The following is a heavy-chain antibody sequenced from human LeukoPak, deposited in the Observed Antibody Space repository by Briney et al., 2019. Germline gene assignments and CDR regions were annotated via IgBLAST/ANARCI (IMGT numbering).Heavy chain of an antibody. D-gene: IGHD5-18*01. J-gene: IGHJ5*02. CDR2: IYYSGST. CDR1: GGSIRSYY. Sequence: SETLSLTCTVSGGSIRSYYWSWIRQPPGKGLEWIGYIYYSGSTNYNPSLKSRVTISVDTSKNQFSLKLSSVTAADTAVYYCARGSEKDVDTAMVFDPWGQGTLVTVSS. V-gene: IGHV4-59*12. CDR3: ARGSEKDVDTAMVFDP.